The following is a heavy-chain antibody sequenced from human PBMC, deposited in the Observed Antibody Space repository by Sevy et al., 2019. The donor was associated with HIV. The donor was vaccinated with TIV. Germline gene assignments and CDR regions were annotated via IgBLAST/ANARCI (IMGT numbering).Heavy chain of an antibody. CDR1: GFTFSSYG. V-gene: IGHV3-30*18. CDR3: AKDMVDCSGGDCYSGPVSPFDF. CDR2: VSYEGSDK. J-gene: IGHJ4*02. Sequence: GGCLRLSCVASGFTFSSYGMHWVRQAPGKGLEWVGRVSYEGSDKYYADSVKGRFTIFRDNSKNTLYVEMNSLRPEDTAVYFCAKDMVDCSGGDCYSGPVSPFDFWGQGTLVTVSS. D-gene: IGHD2-15*01.